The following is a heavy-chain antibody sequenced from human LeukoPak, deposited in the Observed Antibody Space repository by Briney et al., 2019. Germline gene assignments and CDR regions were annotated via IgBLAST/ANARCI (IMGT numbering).Heavy chain of an antibody. J-gene: IGHJ4*02. V-gene: IGHV3-23*01. CDR3: VRDMSTADLDH. CDR2: ISGSGGST. Sequence: PGGSLRLSCAASGFTFSSYAMSWVRQAPGKGLEWVSAISGSGGSTYYADSVKGRFTMSRDNAKNTLYLQMDSLRTEDTAVYYCVRDMSTADLDHWGLGTLVTVFS. CDR1: GFTFSSYA. D-gene: IGHD5/OR15-5a*01.